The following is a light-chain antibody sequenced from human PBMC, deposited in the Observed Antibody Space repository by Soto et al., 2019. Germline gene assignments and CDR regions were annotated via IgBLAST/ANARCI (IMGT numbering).Light chain of an antibody. CDR1: QNIRSY. CDR3: QQSYSTTWT. CDR2: AAS. V-gene: IGKV1-39*01. J-gene: IGKJ1*01. Sequence: DIQMTQSPSSLSASVGDRVTITCRASQNIRSYLNWYQQKPGTAPKLLISAASNLRSGVPSRLGGSGSGTDFTLTISSLQPEDFATYYCQQSYSTTWTFGQGTKVEVK.